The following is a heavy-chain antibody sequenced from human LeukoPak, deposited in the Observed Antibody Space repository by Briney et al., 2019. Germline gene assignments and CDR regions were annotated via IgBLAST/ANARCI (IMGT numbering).Heavy chain of an antibody. CDR3: ARAPTFFYYGSGSYYIH. D-gene: IGHD3-10*01. Sequence: ASVKVSCKASGYTFTSYAMHWVRQAPGQRLEWMGWINAGNGNTKYSQKFQGRVTITRDTSASTAYMELSSLRSEDTAVYYCARAPTFFYYGSGSYYIHWGQGTLVTVSS. CDR2: INAGNGNT. CDR1: GYTFTSYA. J-gene: IGHJ4*02. V-gene: IGHV1-3*01.